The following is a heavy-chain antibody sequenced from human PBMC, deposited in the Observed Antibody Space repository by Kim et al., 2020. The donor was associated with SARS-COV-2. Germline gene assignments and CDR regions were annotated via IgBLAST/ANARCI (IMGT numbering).Heavy chain of an antibody. V-gene: IGHV3-33*01. CDR3: ARDRWSSGWYASYFDY. D-gene: IGHD6-19*01. CDR1: GFTFSSYG. CDR2: IWYDGSNK. J-gene: IGHJ4*02. Sequence: GGSLRLSCAASGFTFSSYGMHWVRQAPGKGLEWVAVIWYDGSNKYYADSVKGRFTISRDNSKNTLYLQMNSLRAEDTAVYYCARDRWSSGWYASYFDYWGQGTLVTVSS.